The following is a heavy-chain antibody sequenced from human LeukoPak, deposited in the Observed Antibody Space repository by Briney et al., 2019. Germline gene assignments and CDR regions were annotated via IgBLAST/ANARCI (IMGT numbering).Heavy chain of an antibody. V-gene: IGHV3-9*01. J-gene: IGHJ3*02. CDR2: ISWNSGSI. Sequence: GRSLRLSCAASGFTFSSYAMHWVRQAPGKGLEWVSGISWNSGSIGYADSVKGRFTISRDNAKNSLYLQMNSLRAEDTALYYCAKTVLRYFGEARGAFDIWGQGTMVTVSS. CDR1: GFTFSSYA. D-gene: IGHD3-9*01. CDR3: AKTVLRYFGEARGAFDI.